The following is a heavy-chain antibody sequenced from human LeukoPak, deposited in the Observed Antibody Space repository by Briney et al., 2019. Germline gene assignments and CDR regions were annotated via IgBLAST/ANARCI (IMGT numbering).Heavy chain of an antibody. CDR1: GFTFSSYA. D-gene: IGHD6-19*01. CDR3: AKMIAVAVPFDY. V-gene: IGHV3-23*01. CDR2: ISGSGGST. J-gene: IGHJ4*02. Sequence: GGTLRLSRAASGFTFSSYAMSWVRQAPGKGLEWVSAISGSGGSTYYADSVKGRFTISRDNSKNTLYLQMNSLRAEDTAVYYCAKMIAVAVPFDYWGQGTLVTVSS.